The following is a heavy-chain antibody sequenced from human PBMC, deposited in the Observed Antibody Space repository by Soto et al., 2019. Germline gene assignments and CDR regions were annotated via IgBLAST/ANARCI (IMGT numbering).Heavy chain of an antibody. J-gene: IGHJ5*02. CDR1: GDSINNSHW. CDR2: TYHSGTT. V-gene: IGHV4-4*02. D-gene: IGHD6-13*01. Sequence: QVQLQESGPGLVQPSGTLSLTCAVSGDSINNSHWWSWVRQTPGKGLEWLGETYHSGTTNYNPSLKPRVTISIDKSKNQFSLKMNSVTAADTAVYYCAREVNSSPARGPNWFDPWGQGTLVTVSS. CDR3: AREVNSSPARGPNWFDP.